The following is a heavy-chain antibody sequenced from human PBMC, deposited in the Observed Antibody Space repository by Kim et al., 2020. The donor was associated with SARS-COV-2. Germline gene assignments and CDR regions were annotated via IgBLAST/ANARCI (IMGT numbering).Heavy chain of an antibody. CDR3: ARGGSSAWYVRGAFDY. J-gene: IGHJ4*02. V-gene: IGHV4-59*01. Sequence: SETLSLICTVSGGSISTYYWSWIRQPPGKGLEWIGYALYSGSTNYNPSLNSRVTISVDTSKNEVPLRLNSVTEADTAMYFCARGGSSAWYVRGAFDYWGQGTLVTASS. D-gene: IGHD6-13*01. CDR2: ALYSGST. CDR1: GGSISTYY.